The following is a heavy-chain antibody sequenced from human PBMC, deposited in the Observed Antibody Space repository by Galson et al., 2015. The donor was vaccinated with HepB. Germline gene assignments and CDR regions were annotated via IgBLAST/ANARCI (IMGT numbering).Heavy chain of an antibody. CDR2: ISSSSSYI. V-gene: IGHV3-21*01. CDR3: AGGAVALYYYYYYYMDV. D-gene: IGHD6-19*01. Sequence: SLRLSCAASGFTFSSYSMNWVRQAPGKGLEWVSSISSSSSYIYYADSVKGRFTISRDNAKNSLYLQMNSLRAEDTAVYYCAGGAVALYYYYYYYMDVWGKGTTVTVSS. J-gene: IGHJ6*03. CDR1: GFTFSSYS.